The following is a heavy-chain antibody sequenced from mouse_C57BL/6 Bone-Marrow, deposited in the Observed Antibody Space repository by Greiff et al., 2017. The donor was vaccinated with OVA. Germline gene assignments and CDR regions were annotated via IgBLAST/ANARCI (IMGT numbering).Heavy chain of an antibody. Sequence: QVQLQQSGAELVKPGASVKISCKASGYAFSSYWMNWVKQRPGKGLEWIGQIYPGDGDTNYNGKFKGKATLTADKSSSTAYMQLSSLTSEDSAVYFCARSEDDGYYRLTWFAYWGQGTLVTVAA. CDR3: ARSEDDGYYRLTWFAY. CDR2: IYPGDGDT. J-gene: IGHJ3*01. V-gene: IGHV1-80*01. D-gene: IGHD2-3*01. CDR1: GYAFSSYW.